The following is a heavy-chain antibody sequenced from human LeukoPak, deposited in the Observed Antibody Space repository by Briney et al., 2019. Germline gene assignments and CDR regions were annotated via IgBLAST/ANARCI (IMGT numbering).Heavy chain of an antibody. Sequence: GGSLRLSCATSGFTFSSFSMNWVRQAPGKGLEWISYIKSDSSTIYCADSVKGRFTISRDKAKNSLYLQMNSLRAEDTAVYYCVRDYNWCFDYWGQGTLVTVSS. CDR1: GFTFSSFS. J-gene: IGHJ4*02. CDR2: IKSDSSTI. V-gene: IGHV3-48*01. D-gene: IGHD1-1*01. CDR3: VRDYNWCFDY.